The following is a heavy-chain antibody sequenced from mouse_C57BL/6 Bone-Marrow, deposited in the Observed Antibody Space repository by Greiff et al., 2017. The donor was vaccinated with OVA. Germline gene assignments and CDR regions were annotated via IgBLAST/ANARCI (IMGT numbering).Heavy chain of an antibody. D-gene: IGHD1-1*01. CDR3: ARHGIYYGSIDAMDY. CDR1: GFSFTSYC. J-gene: IGHJ4*01. Sequence: QVQLKASGPGLVAPSPSLSITCTVSGFSFTSYCVHWVRQPPGQGLEWLVVIWSDGSTTYNSALKSRLSISKDNSKSQVVLKMNSIQTDDTAMYYCARHGIYYGSIDAMDYWGQGTSVTVSS. CDR2: IWSDGST. V-gene: IGHV2-6-1*01.